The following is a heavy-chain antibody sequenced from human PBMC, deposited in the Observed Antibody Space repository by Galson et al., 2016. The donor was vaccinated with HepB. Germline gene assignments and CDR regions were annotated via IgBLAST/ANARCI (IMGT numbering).Heavy chain of an antibody. CDR3: AKDLSYWNSPFFDY. CDR1: GFTFRSYA. Sequence: SLRLSCAASGFTFRSYAMNWVRQAPGKGLEWVASISGNARSTYYADSVKGRFTISRDISQNTLYRQVNSLRAEDTAVYYCAKDLSYWNSPFFDYWGQGTLVTGSS. D-gene: IGHD1-7*01. V-gene: IGHV3-23*01. J-gene: IGHJ4*02. CDR2: ISGNARST.